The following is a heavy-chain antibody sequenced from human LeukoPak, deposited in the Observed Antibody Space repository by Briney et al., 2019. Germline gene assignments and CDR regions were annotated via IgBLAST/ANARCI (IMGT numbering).Heavy chain of an antibody. CDR2: INHSGST. CDR3: AREGGYCSGGSCYYDY. V-gene: IGHV4-34*01. D-gene: IGHD2-15*01. CDR1: GGSFSGYY. Sequence: SETLSLTCAVYGGSFSGYYWSWIRQPPGKGLEWIGEINHSGSTNYNPSLKSQVTISVDTSKNQFSLKLSSVTAADTAVYYCAREGGYCSGGSCYYDYWGQGTLVTVSS. J-gene: IGHJ4*02.